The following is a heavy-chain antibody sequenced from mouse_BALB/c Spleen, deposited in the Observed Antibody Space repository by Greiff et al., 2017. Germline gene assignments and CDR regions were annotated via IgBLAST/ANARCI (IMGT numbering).Heavy chain of an antibody. D-gene: IGHD2-2*01. CDR2: IYPGNSDT. V-gene: IGHV1-5*01. Sequence: VQLQQSGTVLARPGASVKMSCKASGYSFTSYWMHWVKQRPGQGLEWIGAIYPGNSDTSYNQKFKGKAKLTAVTSASTAYMELSSLTNEDSAVYYCTRGGLNYYAMDYWGQGTSVTVSS. J-gene: IGHJ4*01. CDR3: TRGGLNYYAMDY. CDR1: GYSFTSYW.